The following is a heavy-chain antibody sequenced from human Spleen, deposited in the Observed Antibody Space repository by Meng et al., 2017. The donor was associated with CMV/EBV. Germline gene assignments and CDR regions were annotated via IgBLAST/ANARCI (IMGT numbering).Heavy chain of an antibody. J-gene: IGHJ6*02. V-gene: IGHV3-53*01. CDR1: GFTVSSNY. CDR2: IYSCGST. CDR3: ARSVSNDIFGVALVYGLDV. D-gene: IGHD3-3*02. Sequence: GESLKISCAASGFTVSSNYMSWVRQAPGKGLEWVSVIYSCGSTYYADSVKGRFTISRENGKNSLYLQMNSLRAEDTALYYCARSVSNDIFGVALVYGLDVWGQGTAVTVSS.